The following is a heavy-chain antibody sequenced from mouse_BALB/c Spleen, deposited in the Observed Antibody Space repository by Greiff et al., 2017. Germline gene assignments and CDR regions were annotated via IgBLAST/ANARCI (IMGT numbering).Heavy chain of an antibody. CDR1: GYTFTDYA. J-gene: IGHJ3*01. Sequence: VQLVESGAELVRPGVSVKISCKGSGYTFTDYAMHWVKQSHAKSLEWIGVISTYYGDASYNQKFKGKATMTVDKSSSTAYMELARLTSEDSAIYYCARLYGSSLAYWGQGTLVTVSA. CDR2: ISTYYGDA. CDR3: ARLYGSSLAY. D-gene: IGHD1-1*01. V-gene: IGHV1S137*01.